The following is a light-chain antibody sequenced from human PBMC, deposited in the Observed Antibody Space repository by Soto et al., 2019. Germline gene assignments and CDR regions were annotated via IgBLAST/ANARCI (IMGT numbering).Light chain of an antibody. CDR3: QQYGATPKYT. J-gene: IGKJ2*01. Sequence: EIVLTQSPGTLSLSPGQRATLSCRASQSVSSSSLAWYQQRPGQATRLLIYGASRRASGIADMFSGSGAGTAYTLTISRREHEDFSVYYWQQYGATPKYTFGQGTKLEIK. CDR1: QSVSSSS. V-gene: IGKV3-20*01. CDR2: GAS.